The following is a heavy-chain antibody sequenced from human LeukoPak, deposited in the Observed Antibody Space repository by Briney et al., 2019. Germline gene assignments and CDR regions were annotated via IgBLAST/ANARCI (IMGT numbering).Heavy chain of an antibody. J-gene: IGHJ4*02. Sequence: SETLSFTCTVSGGSISSGDYYWSWIRQPPGKGLEWIGYIYYSGRTYYNPSLKSRVTISVDTSKNQFSLKLSSVTAADTAVYYCAREGGAAAGILDYWGQGILVTVSS. CDR2: IYYSGRT. D-gene: IGHD6-13*01. CDR3: AREGGAAAGILDY. CDR1: GGSISSGDYY. V-gene: IGHV4-30-4*01.